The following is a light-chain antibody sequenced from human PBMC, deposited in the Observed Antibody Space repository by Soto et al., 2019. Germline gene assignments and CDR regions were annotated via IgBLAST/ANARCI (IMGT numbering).Light chain of an antibody. V-gene: IGKV3-20*01. Sequence: EIVLTQSPGTLSLSPGEKATLSCRASQSFSSTYLAWYQQKPGQAPRLLIYGASSRATGIPDRFSGGGSGTDVAHPFSRLEPEDFAVYYYHQYGSTRWTFGEGTKVEIK. CDR1: QSFSSTY. CDR3: HQYGSTRWT. CDR2: GAS. J-gene: IGKJ1*01.